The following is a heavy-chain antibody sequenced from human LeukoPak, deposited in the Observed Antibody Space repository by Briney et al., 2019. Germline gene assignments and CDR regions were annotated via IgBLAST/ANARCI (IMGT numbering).Heavy chain of an antibody. CDR1: GFTFSSYA. Sequence: GGSLRLSCAASGFTFSSYAMSWVRQAPGKGLEWVSAISGSGGSTYYADSVKGRFTISRDNSKNTLYLQMNSLRAEDTAVYYCAKTFWGSYRLPYYFDYWGQGTLVTVSS. CDR2: ISGSGGST. V-gene: IGHV3-23*01. CDR3: AKTFWGSYRLPYYFDY. J-gene: IGHJ4*02. D-gene: IGHD3-16*02.